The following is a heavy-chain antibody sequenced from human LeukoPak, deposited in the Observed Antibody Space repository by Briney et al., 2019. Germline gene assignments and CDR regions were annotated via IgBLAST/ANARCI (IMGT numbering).Heavy chain of an antibody. J-gene: IGHJ4*02. CDR3: ARDRRGELPSDFDY. V-gene: IGHV1-18*01. D-gene: IGHD1-26*01. CDR2: ISAYNGNT. Sequence: ASVKVSCKASGYTFTSYGISRVRQAPGQGLEWMGWISAYNGNTNYAQKLQGRVTMTTDTSTSTAYMELRSLRSDDTAVYYCARDRRGELPSDFDYWGQGTLVTVSS. CDR1: GYTFTSYG.